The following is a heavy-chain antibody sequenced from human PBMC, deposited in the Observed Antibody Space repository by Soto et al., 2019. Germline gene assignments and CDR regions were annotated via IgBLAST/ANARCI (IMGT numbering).Heavy chain of an antibody. D-gene: IGHD6-19*01. CDR2: ISYDGNKK. CDR1: GFTLSSYS. V-gene: IGHV3-30-3*01. J-gene: IGHJ4*02. CDR3: ARSVAVAGLDY. Sequence: QVQLVESGGGVVQPGRSLRLSCAASGFTLSSYSMHWVRQAPGKGLEWVGVISYDGNKKYYPDSVKGRFSISRDTSNNTVHLQMNSLRPDDTAVYYCARSVAVAGLDYWGQGSLVTVSS.